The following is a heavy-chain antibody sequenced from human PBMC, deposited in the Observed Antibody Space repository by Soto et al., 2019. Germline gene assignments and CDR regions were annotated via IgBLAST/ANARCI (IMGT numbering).Heavy chain of an antibody. D-gene: IGHD3-10*01. V-gene: IGHV1-18*01. Sequence: QDQLVQSGAEVKKPGASVKVSCKASVISDGVSWVRQAPGQGLEWLGWIYVNDGNTNYAQKFQGRLTMTADTSTSTAYVELRSLRSDDTAVYYCARRGPQYMDVWGEGTTVTVSS. CDR1: VISDG. CDR3: ARRGPQYMDV. J-gene: IGHJ6*04. CDR2: IYVNDGNT.